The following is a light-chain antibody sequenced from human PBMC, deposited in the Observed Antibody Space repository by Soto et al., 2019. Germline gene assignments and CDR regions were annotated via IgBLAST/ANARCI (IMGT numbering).Light chain of an antibody. CDR1: QSVNDNY. Sequence: EIVLTQSPGTLSLSPREIATISCRASQSVNDNYLAWYQHKPGQAPRLLIYGASSSAPGIPDRFSGSGSGTDFTLTISRLEPEDFAIYYCQQYAASPRTFGQGTQVEVK. V-gene: IGKV3-20*01. J-gene: IGKJ1*01. CDR2: GAS. CDR3: QQYAASPRT.